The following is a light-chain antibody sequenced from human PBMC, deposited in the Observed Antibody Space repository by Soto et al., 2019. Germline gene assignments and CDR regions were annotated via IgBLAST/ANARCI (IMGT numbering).Light chain of an antibody. V-gene: IGKV3-15*01. CDR3: QQYSNCPWWA. CDR2: GAS. CDR1: QSVSTN. Sequence: EIVMTQSPATLSVSPGERATLSCRASQSVSTNLDWYQQKPGQAPRLLIYGASTRATGIPTRFSASGSVTEFTLTIRSMESEDFAVYDGQQYSNCPWWAFDQGTKVEVE. J-gene: IGKJ1*01.